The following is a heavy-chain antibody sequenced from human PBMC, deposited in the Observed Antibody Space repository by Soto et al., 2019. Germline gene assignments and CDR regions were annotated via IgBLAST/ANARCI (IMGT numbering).Heavy chain of an antibody. Sequence: QVQLVQSGAEVRKPGSSVRVSCKASGGSFNRHTISWVRQAPGQGLEWLAWISIYNGNTQYAQKVQGRVTMTTDTSTNTAYMELRSLRSDDTAVYYCARAPGSSSRPLVFDYWGQGTLVTVSA. D-gene: IGHD6-6*01. V-gene: IGHV1-18*01. CDR3: ARAPGSSSRPLVFDY. CDR2: ISIYNGNT. J-gene: IGHJ4*02. CDR1: GGSFNRHT.